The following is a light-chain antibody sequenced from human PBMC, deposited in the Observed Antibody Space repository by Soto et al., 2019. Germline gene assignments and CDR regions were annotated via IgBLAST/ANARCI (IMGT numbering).Light chain of an antibody. CDR1: QSVSSSY. CDR2: GEY. CDR3: HKYGSSPWT. V-gene: IGKV3-20*01. Sequence: EIVLTQSPGTLSLSPGERATLSCRASQSVSSSYLAWYQQKPGRAPRILIYGEYTRVTGIPDRLSGSGSGTDLSLTISRLEPEDFAVYYCHKYGSSPWTCGQGTKVDIK. J-gene: IGKJ1*01.